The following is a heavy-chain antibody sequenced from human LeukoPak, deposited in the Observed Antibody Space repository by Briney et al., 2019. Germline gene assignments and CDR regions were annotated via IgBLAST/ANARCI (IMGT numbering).Heavy chain of an antibody. Sequence: SATLSLTCTVSGGSISSYYWSWIRQTPGKGLEWIGYIYYSGSTNYNPSLKSRVTISVDTSKNQFSLKLSSVTAADTAVYYCARDRDRAAATHYGMDVWGQGTTVTVSS. D-gene: IGHD6-13*01. J-gene: IGHJ6*02. CDR2: IYYSGST. CDR3: ARDRDRAAATHYGMDV. CDR1: GGSISSYY. V-gene: IGHV4-59*01.